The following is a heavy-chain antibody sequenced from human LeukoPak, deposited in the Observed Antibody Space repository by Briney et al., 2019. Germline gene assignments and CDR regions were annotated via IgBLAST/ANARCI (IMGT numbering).Heavy chain of an antibody. CDR3: AKDIAQGYTFGSIEQDY. Sequence: GGSLRLSCAASGFTFRTTVMTWVRQAPGKGLEWVSAISESGSGTYYADSVKGRFTISRDNSKDTLSLQMNSLRAEDTAVYYCAKDIAQGYTFGSIEQDYWGQGTLVTVSS. CDR1: GFTFRTTV. CDR2: ISESGSGT. J-gene: IGHJ4*02. D-gene: IGHD5-18*01. V-gene: IGHV3-23*01.